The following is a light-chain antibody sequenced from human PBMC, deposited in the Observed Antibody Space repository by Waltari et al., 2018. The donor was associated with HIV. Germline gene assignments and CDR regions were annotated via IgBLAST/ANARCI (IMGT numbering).Light chain of an antibody. CDR2: DNN. Sequence: QSVLTQPPSVSAAPGQKVTISCSGRSSTTGTNYVTWYQQLPRTAPKRLIYDNNKRPSWIPDRVSGSKSGTSATLGITGLQTGDEADYYCGTWDSSLSAGVFGGGTKLTVL. J-gene: IGLJ3*02. CDR3: GTWDSSLSAGV. CDR1: SSTTGTNY. V-gene: IGLV1-51*01.